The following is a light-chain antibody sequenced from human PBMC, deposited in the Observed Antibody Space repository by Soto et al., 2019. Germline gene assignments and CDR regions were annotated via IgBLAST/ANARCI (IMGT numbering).Light chain of an antibody. CDR1: QSISNY. CDR2: GAS. Sequence: EIVLTQSPATLSLSPGERATLSCRASQSISNYVAWYQQRPGQSPRLLIYGASRRASGIPDRFRGSGSGTDFTLTISRLEPEDFAVYYCQQFGTSPLYTFGQGTKVDIK. CDR3: QQFGTSPLYT. V-gene: IGKV3-20*01. J-gene: IGKJ2*01.